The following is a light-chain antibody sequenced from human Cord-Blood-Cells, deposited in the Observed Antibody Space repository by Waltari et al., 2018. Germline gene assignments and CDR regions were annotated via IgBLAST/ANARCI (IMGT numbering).Light chain of an antibody. CDR2: KAS. CDR1: QSISSW. J-gene: IGKJ1*01. CDR3: QQYNSYSPWT. Sequence: DIQMTQSPSTLSASVGDSVTITCRASQSISSWLAWYQQKPGKAPKRLIYKASSLESGVPSRFSGSGSGTEFTLSISSLQPDDFATYYCQQYNSYSPWTFGQGTKVEIK. V-gene: IGKV1-5*03.